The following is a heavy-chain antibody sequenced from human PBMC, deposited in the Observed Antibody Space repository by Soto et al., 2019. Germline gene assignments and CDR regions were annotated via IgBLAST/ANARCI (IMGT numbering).Heavy chain of an antibody. V-gene: IGHV3-48*04. CDR3: ARLGDYGSGSY. Sequence: EVHLVESGGDLVQPGGSLRLSCAASGFSFSSFSMNWVRQAPGKGLEWVSYISDSGTTTYYADSVKGRFTISRDNAKNSLYLQMNSLQAEDTAVYYCARLGDYGSGSYWGQGTLVTVSS. CDR1: GFSFSSFS. CDR2: ISDSGTTT. D-gene: IGHD3-10*01. J-gene: IGHJ4*02.